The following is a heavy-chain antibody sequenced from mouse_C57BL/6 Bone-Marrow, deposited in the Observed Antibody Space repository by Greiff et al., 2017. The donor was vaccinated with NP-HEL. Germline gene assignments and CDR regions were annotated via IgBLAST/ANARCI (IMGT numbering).Heavy chain of an antibody. D-gene: IGHD2-4*01. CDR3: ARTTVITEGSVRCAMVY. J-gene: IGHJ4*01. CDR2: IYPGSGST. Sequence: VQLQQPGAELVKPGASVKMSCKASGYTFTSYWITWVKQRPGQGLEWIGDIYPGSGSTNYNEKFKSKATLTVDTSSSTAYMQLSSLTSEESAVYYCARTTVITEGSVRCAMVYGGQETSVTVST. CDR1: GYTFTSYW. V-gene: IGHV1-55*01.